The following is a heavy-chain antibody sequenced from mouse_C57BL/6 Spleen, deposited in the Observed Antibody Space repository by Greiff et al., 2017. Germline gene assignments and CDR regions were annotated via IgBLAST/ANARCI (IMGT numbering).Heavy chain of an antibody. CDR3: ARSRVDYDPVYFDY. Sequence: VQLQQPGAELVKPGASVKLSCKASGYTFTSYWMHWVKQRPGQGLAWIGMIHPNSGSTNYNEKFKSKATLTVDKSSSTAYMQLSSLTSEDSAVYYCARSRVDYDPVYFDYWGQGTTLTVSS. D-gene: IGHD2-4*01. J-gene: IGHJ2*01. CDR1: GYTFTSYW. CDR2: IHPNSGST. V-gene: IGHV1-64*01.